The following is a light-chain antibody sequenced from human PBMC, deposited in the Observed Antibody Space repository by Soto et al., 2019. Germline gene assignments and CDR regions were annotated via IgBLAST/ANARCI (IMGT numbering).Light chain of an antibody. V-gene: IGKV3-15*01. Sequence: EIVMTQSPATLAVSPGERATLSCRASQSVSSNLAWYQQQPGQAPRLLIDGASTRATGIPARFSGSGSGTEFTLTVSSLQSEDVAGYYCQQYNNRWTLGQGTKVDIK. CDR1: QSVSSN. CDR2: GAS. J-gene: IGKJ1*01. CDR3: QQYNNRWT.